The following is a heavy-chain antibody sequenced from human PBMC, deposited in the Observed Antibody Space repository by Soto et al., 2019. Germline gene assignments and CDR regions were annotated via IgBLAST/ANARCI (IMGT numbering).Heavy chain of an antibody. J-gene: IGHJ6*02. CDR2: IIPIFGTA. CDR3: ARGRTWEPYYYYYGMDV. V-gene: IGHV1-69*13. D-gene: IGHD1-26*01. CDR1: GGTFSSYA. Sequence: GASVKVSCKASGGTFSSYAISWVRQAPGQGLEWMGGIIPIFGTANYAQKFQGRVTITADESTSTAYMELSSLRSEDTAVYYCARGRTWEPYYYYYGMDVWGQGTTVTVSS.